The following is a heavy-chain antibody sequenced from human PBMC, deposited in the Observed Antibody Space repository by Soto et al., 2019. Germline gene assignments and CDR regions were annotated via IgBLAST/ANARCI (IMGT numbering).Heavy chain of an antibody. D-gene: IGHD3-22*01. CDR2: ISGSGGST. V-gene: IGHV3-23*01. J-gene: IGHJ4*02. CDR1: GFTFSSYA. CDR3: ARGLLRTFDY. Sequence: GGSLRLSCAASGFTFSSYAMNWVRQAPGKGLEWVSAISGSGGSTSYADSVKGRFTISRDNAKNTLYLQMNSLRAEDTAVYYCARGLLRTFDYWGQGTLVTVSS.